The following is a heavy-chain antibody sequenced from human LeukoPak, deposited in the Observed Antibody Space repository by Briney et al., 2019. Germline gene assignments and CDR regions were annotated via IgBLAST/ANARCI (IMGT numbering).Heavy chain of an antibody. CDR1: GGSISSYY. CDR2: IYYSGAT. J-gene: IGHJ4*02. CDR3: ARVVLRHFDWLFDY. D-gene: IGHD3-9*01. V-gene: IGHV4-59*01. Sequence: SETLSLTCTVSGGSISSYYWSWIRQPPGKGLEWIGYIYYSGATNYNPSLKSRVTISLDTSKNQFSLKLSSVTAADTAVYYCARVVLRHFDWLFDYWGQGTLVTVSS.